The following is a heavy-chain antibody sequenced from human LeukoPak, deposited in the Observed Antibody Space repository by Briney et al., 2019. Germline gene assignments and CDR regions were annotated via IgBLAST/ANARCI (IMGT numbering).Heavy chain of an antibody. V-gene: IGHV1-18*01. J-gene: IGHJ4*02. CDR2: ISAYNGNT. CDR3: ARDHSLELSFDY. D-gene: IGHD1-7*01. CDR1: GYTFTSYG. Sequence: ASVKVSCKASGYTFTSYGISGVRQAPGQGLEGMGWISAYNGNTNYAQKLQGSVTMTTDTSTSTAYMELRSLRSDDTAVYYCARDHSLELSFDYWGQGTLVTVSS.